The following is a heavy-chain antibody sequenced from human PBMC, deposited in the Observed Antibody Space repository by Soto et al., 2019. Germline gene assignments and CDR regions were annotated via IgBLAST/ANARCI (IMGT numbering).Heavy chain of an antibody. CDR3: AREDAYDAFDI. CDR1: GFIVSSNY. J-gene: IGHJ3*02. CDR2: IYSGGST. V-gene: IGHV3-53*04. Sequence: VQLVESGGGLVQPGGSLRLSCAASGFIVSSNYMSWVRQAPGKGLEWVSVIYSGGSTYYADSVKGRFTISRDNSKNTLYLQMNSLRPEDTAVYYCAREDAYDAFDIWGQGTLVTVSS.